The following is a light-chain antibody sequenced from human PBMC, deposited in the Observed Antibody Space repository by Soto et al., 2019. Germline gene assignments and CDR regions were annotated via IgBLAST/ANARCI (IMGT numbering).Light chain of an antibody. CDR1: EGVSSSY. Sequence: EIVLTQAPGTLSLSPGERATLSCRASEGVSSSYLAWYQQKPGQAPRLLIYGASSMATGIPDRFSGSGSGTDFTITISRLEPDDLAVYYCQQYGSSPPWTFGQGTKVEIK. CDR2: GAS. V-gene: IGKV3-20*01. CDR3: QQYGSSPPWT. J-gene: IGKJ1*01.